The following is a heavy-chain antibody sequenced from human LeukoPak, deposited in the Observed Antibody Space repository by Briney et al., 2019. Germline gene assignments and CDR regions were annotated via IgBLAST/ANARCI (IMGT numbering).Heavy chain of an antibody. CDR2: IYYSGST. D-gene: IGHD6-13*01. CDR3: ARHWETSSWYVDY. J-gene: IGHJ4*02. Sequence: SETLSLTCTVSGDSISSYYWSWIRQPPGKGLEWIGYIYYSGSTNYNPSLKSRVTISVDTSKNQLSLKLSSVTAADTAVYYCARHWETSSWYVDYWGQGTLVTVSS. V-gene: IGHV4-59*08. CDR1: GDSISSYY.